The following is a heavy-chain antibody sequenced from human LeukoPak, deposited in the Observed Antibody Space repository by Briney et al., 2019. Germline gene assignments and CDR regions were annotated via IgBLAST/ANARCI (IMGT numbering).Heavy chain of an antibody. J-gene: IGHJ5*02. D-gene: IGHD6-19*01. CDR1: GFAFHDYA. Sequence: PGGSLRLSCAASGFAFHDYAMHWVRQAPGKGLEWVALISYDGSNKYYADSVKGRFIISRDNSKNTLYLQMNSLRAEDTAVYYCARGGIAVAGIDFRWFDPWGQGTLVTVSS. CDR2: ISYDGSNK. CDR3: ARGGIAVAGIDFRWFDP. V-gene: IGHV3-30*03.